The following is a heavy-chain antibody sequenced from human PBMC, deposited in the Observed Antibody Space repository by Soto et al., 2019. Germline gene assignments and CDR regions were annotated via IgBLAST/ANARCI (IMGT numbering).Heavy chain of an antibody. CDR2: IFDSGST. J-gene: IGHJ2*01. Sequence: QVQLQESGPGLVKPSETLSLTCTVSGGSISGGVHSWSWLRPPPGKGLEWIGHIFDSGSTYYNPSLKSRLTISVDTSKNQFSLRLSSVTAADTAVYYCARELMPLTNDWYFDLWGRGTLVTVSS. D-gene: IGHD2-8*01. V-gene: IGHV4-30-4*01. CDR1: GGSISGGVHS. CDR3: ARELMPLTNDWYFDL.